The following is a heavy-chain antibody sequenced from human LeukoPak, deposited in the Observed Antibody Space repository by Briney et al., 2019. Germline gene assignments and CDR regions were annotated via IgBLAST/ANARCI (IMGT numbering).Heavy chain of an antibody. D-gene: IGHD1-14*01. J-gene: IGHJ3*02. Sequence: SETLSLTCTVSGGSISSGSYYWSWIRQPAGKGLEWIGRIYTSGSTNYNPSLKSRVTISVDTSKNQFSLKLSSVTAADTALYYCAGAWVRNAFDIWGQGTMVTVSS. V-gene: IGHV4-61*02. CDR3: AGAWVRNAFDI. CDR1: GGSISSGSYY. CDR2: IYTSGST.